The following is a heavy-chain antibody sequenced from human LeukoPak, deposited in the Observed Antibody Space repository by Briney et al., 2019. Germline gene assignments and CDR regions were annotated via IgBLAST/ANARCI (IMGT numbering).Heavy chain of an antibody. CDR1: GGSISNYY. V-gene: IGHV4-59*01. D-gene: IGHD4-23*01. CDR3: ARRHYGGNSGRFWYFDL. Sequence: SETLSLTCTVSGGSISNYYWNWIRQPPGQGLEWIGYIYYSGSTNYNPSLESRVTISVDTSKNQFSLKLSSVTAADPAVYYCARRHYGGNSGRFWYFDLWGRGTLVTVSS. CDR2: IYYSGST. J-gene: IGHJ2*01.